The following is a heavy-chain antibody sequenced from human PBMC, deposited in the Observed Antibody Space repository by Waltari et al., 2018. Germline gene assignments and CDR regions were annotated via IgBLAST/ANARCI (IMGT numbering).Heavy chain of an antibody. Sequence: EVQLVESGGGLVQPGGSLRLSCAASGFTFSSYWMHWVRQAPGKGLVWVARSNGDGGSTNYADSVKGRFTISRDNANKTLYLQMNSLRAEDTAVYYCTRTRYCSTTTCQVDWFDPWGQGTLVTVSS. D-gene: IGHD2-2*01. J-gene: IGHJ5*02. CDR1: GFTFSSYW. CDR3: TRTRYCSTTTCQVDWFDP. V-gene: IGHV3-74*01. CDR2: SNGDGGST.